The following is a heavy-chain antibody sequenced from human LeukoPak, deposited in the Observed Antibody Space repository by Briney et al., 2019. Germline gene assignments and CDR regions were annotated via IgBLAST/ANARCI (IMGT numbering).Heavy chain of an antibody. V-gene: IGHV3-23*01. D-gene: IGHD3-22*01. Sequence: GGSLRLSCAASGFTFTNYGMSWFRQGPGKGLEWVSSVTYSGGNTYYADSVKGRFTISRDNSKNTLYLQMSSLRAEDTALYYCAKAREGTYYYDSSGYYFATPLDYWGQGTLVTVSS. J-gene: IGHJ4*02. CDR2: VTYSGGNT. CDR3: AKAREGTYYYDSSGYYFATPLDY. CDR1: GFTFTNYG.